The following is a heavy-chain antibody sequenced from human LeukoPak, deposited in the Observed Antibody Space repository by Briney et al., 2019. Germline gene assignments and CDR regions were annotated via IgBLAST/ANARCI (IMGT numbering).Heavy chain of an antibody. J-gene: IGHJ3*02. D-gene: IGHD4-17*01. CDR2: ISYDGSNK. Sequence: GGSLRLSCAGSGFTFSSYAMHWVRQAPGKGLEWVAVISYDGSNKYYADSVKGRFTISRDNSKNTLYLQMNSLRAEDTAVYYCARDRGVYGDYVGAFDIWGQGTMVTVSS. CDR3: ARDRGVYGDYVGAFDI. V-gene: IGHV3-30*04. CDR1: GFTFSSYA.